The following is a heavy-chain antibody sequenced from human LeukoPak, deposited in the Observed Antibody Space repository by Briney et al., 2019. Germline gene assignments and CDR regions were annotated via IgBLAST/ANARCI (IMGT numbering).Heavy chain of an antibody. Sequence: ASVKVSCKASGYTFTNYYINWVRQAPGQGLEWMGWISAYNFNTNYAQNLQGRVTMTTDTSTSTAYMELRSLRYDDTAVYYCARGSAQPYDYWGQGTLVTVSS. J-gene: IGHJ4*02. CDR2: ISAYNFNT. D-gene: IGHD2-2*01. CDR3: ARGSAQPYDY. CDR1: GYTFTNYY. V-gene: IGHV1-18*01.